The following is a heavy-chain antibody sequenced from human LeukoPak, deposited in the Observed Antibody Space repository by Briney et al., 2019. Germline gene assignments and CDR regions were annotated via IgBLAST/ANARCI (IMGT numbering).Heavy chain of an antibody. CDR1: GGSISSYY. CDR2: IYYSGST. Sequence: SETLSLTCTVSGGSISSYYWSWIRQPPGKGLEWIGYIYYSGSTNYNPSLKSRVTVSVDTSKNQFSLKLSSVTAADTAVYYCARVGRYSSGWHDYWGQGTLVTVSS. V-gene: IGHV4-59*01. CDR3: ARVGRYSSGWHDY. J-gene: IGHJ4*02. D-gene: IGHD6-19*01.